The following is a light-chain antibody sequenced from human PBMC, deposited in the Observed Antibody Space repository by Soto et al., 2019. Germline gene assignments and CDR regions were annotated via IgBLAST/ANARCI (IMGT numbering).Light chain of an antibody. J-gene: IGLJ3*02. CDR1: SSDVGGYNY. Sequence: QSALTLPASVSGSPGQSITISCTGISSDVGGYNYVSWYQQHPGKAPKLMIYEVSNRPSGVSNRFSGSKSGNTASLTISGLQAEDEADYYCSSYTSSSSWVFGGGTKLTVL. CDR3: SSYTSSSSWV. CDR2: EVS. V-gene: IGLV2-14*01.